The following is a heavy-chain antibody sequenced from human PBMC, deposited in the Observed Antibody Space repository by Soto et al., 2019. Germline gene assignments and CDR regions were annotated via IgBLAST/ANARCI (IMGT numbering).Heavy chain of an antibody. CDR3: ARRGWGVVVPAADTDYYYYYMDV. Sequence: SETLSLTCAVYGGSFSGYYWSWIRQPPGKGLEWIGEINHSGSTNYNPSLKSRDTISVDTSKNQFSLKLSSVTAADTAVYYCARRGWGVVVPAADTDYYYYYMDVWGKGTTVTVSS. J-gene: IGHJ6*03. D-gene: IGHD2-2*01. CDR1: GGSFSGYY. V-gene: IGHV4-34*01. CDR2: INHSGST.